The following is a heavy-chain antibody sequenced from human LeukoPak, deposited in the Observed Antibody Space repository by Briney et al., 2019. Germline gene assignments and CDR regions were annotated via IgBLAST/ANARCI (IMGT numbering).Heavy chain of an antibody. J-gene: IGHJ4*02. CDR2: INTNTGNP. V-gene: IGHV7-4-1*02. D-gene: IGHD3-10*01. Sequence: ASVKVSCKASGYTLNTYGMNWVRQAPGQGLEWMGWINTNTGNPTYAQGFTGRFVFSLDTSVSTAYLQISSLKAEDTAVYYCARGSIGAPHHFDYWGQGTLVTVSS. CDR1: GYTLNTYG. CDR3: ARGSIGAPHHFDY.